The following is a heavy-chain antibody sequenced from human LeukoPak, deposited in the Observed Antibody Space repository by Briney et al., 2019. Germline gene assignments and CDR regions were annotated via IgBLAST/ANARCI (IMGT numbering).Heavy chain of an antibody. D-gene: IGHD6-13*01. CDR3: ARGDGSSSWYRDRYFDY. CDR1: GGSFSGYY. Sequence: SETLSLTCAVYGGSFSGYYWSWIRQPPGKGLEWIGEINHSGSTNYNPSLKSRVTISVDTSKNQFSLKLSSVTAADTALYYCARGDGSSSWYRDRYFDYWGQGTLVTASS. CDR2: INHSGST. J-gene: IGHJ4*02. V-gene: IGHV4-34*01.